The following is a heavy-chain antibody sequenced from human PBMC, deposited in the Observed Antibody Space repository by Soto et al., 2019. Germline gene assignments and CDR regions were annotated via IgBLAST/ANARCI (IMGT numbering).Heavy chain of an antibody. V-gene: IGHV4-34*01. CDR1: GGSFSGYY. CDR3: ARESYSSGWTQLKLGFDP. CDR2: INHSGST. D-gene: IGHD6-19*01. Sequence: PSETLSLTCAVYGGSFSGYYWSWIRQPPGKGLEWIGEINHSGSTNYNPSLKSRVAISVDTSKNQFSLKLSSVTAADTAVYYCARESYSSGWTQLKLGFDPWGQGTLVTVSS. J-gene: IGHJ5*02.